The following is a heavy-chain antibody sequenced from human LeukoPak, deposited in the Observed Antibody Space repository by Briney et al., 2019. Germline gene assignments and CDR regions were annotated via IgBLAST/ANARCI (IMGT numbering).Heavy chain of an antibody. Sequence: GGSLRLSCAASGFTFSSYAMTWVRQAPGKGLEWVSTISGSAGSTYYAGSVKGRFTISRDNSKNTLYMQMNSLRAEDTALYYCAKDALLGSYYHSSGYTHWGQGTLVAVSS. V-gene: IGHV3-23*01. CDR3: AKDALLGSYYHSSGYTH. CDR1: GFTFSSYA. J-gene: IGHJ4*02. D-gene: IGHD3-22*01. CDR2: ISGSAGST.